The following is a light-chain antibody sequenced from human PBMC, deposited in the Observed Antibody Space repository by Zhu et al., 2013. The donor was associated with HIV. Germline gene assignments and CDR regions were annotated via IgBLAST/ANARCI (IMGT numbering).Light chain of an antibody. J-gene: IGKJ2*01. CDR2: GAS. V-gene: IGKV3-20*01. Sequence: EIVLTQSPGTLSLSPGERATLSCRASQSVSSSYLAWYQQKPGQAPRLLIYGASSRATGIPDRFSGSGSGTDFTLTISRLEPEDFAVYYCQQYGSSPYTFGPGDQAGD. CDR1: QSVSSSY. CDR3: QQYGSSPYT.